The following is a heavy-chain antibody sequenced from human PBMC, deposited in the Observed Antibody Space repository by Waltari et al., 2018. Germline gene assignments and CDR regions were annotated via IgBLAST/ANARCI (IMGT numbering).Heavy chain of an antibody. CDR1: GGSITSGDVY. V-gene: IGHV4-31*03. J-gene: IGHJ6*02. CDR2: PSYSGNT. CDR3: ARDSTFKFQDYYNGLDV. Sequence: GPGLVKPSQTLSLTCTVSGGSITSGDVYWTWIRQHPGKGLEWIGYPSYSGNTYYNPSLTSRVLISIDTSKNQFSLKLNSVTAADTAVYYCARDSTFKFQDYYNGLDVWSQGTTVTVSS.